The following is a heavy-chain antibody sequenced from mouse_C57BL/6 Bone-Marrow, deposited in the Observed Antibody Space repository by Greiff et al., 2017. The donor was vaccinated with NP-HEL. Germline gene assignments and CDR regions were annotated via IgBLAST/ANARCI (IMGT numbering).Heavy chain of an antibody. J-gene: IGHJ4*01. V-gene: IGHV1-64*01. CDR2: IHPNSGST. Sequence: QVQLQQPGAELVKPGASVKLSCKASGYTFTSYWMHWVKQRPGHGLEWIGMIHPNSGSTNYNEKFKSKATLTVDKSSSTAYMQLSSLTSEDSAVYYCARTYGSSPYAMDYWGQGTSVTVSS. CDR1: GYTFTSYW. CDR3: ARTYGSSPYAMDY. D-gene: IGHD1-1*01.